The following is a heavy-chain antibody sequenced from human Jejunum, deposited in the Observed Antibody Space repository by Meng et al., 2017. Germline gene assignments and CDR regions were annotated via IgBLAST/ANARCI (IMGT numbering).Heavy chain of an antibody. CDR2: ITAGNGNT. D-gene: IGHD3-10*01. J-gene: IGHJ4*02. CDR1: GFTFVSYA. Sequence: QVRLWQFGAECKKPGASLTVSGKASGFTFVSYAIYWVRQAPGQGLEWMGWITAGNGNTKYSQKFQGRVTITRDTSASTAYMELSSLRSEDTAVYYCARDMPYSSGSFDYWGQGTLVTVSS. CDR3: ARDMPYSSGSFDY. V-gene: IGHV1-3*01.